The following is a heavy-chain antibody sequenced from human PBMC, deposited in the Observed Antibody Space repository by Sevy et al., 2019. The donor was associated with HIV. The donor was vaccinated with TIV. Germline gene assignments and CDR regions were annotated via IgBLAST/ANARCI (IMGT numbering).Heavy chain of an antibody. CDR3: AREGGYCSGGSCWGAFDI. CDR1: GFTFSSYG. CDR2: IWYDGSNK. V-gene: IGHV3-33*01. J-gene: IGHJ3*02. D-gene: IGHD2-15*01. Sequence: GGSLRLSCAASGFTFSSYGMHWVRQAPGKGLEWVAVIWYDGSNKYYADSVKGRFTISRDNSKNTLYLQMNSLRAEETAVYYCAREGGYCSGGSCWGAFDIWGQGTMVTVSS.